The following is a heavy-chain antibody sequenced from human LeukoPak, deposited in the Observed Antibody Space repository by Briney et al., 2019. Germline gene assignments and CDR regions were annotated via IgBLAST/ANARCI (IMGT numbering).Heavy chain of an antibody. CDR2: ISSSGSTI. CDR3: AREFGVPAAMAFYYYYGMDV. J-gene: IGHJ6*04. CDR1: GFTLSSYE. D-gene: IGHD2-2*01. Sequence: GGSLRLSCAASGFTLSSYEMNWVRQAPGKGLEWVSYISSSGSTIYYADSVKGRFTISRDNAKNSLYLQMNSLRAEDTAVYYCAREFGVPAAMAFYYYYGMDVWGKGTTVTVSS. V-gene: IGHV3-48*03.